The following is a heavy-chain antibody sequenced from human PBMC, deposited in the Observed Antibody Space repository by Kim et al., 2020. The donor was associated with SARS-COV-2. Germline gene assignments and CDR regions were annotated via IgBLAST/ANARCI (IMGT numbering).Heavy chain of an antibody. J-gene: IGHJ6*02. CDR3: TRAAGSKTGMDV. CDR2: T. V-gene: IGHV3-72*01. D-gene: IGHD2-2*01. Sequence: TDSAASVKGRFTISRDESKNSLYLQMNSLETEDTAVYYCTRAAGSKTGMDVWGQGTTVTVS.